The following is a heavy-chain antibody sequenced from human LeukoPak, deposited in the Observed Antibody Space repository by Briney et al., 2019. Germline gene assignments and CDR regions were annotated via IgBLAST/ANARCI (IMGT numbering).Heavy chain of an antibody. CDR2: ISWNSGSI. CDR3: AKDNRRHYTSGPNPDSLH. CDR1: GFTFSSYA. J-gene: IGHJ4*02. Sequence: GGSLRLSCAASGFTFSSYAMSWVRQAPGKGLEWVSGISWNSGSIDYADSVKGRSTISRDNAKNSLYLQMNSLRVEDTAFYYCAKDNRRHYTSGPNPDSLHWGQGALVTVSS. V-gene: IGHV3-9*01. D-gene: IGHD6-19*01.